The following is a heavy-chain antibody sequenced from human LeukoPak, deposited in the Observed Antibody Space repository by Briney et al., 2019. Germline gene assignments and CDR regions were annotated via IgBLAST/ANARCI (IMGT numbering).Heavy chain of an antibody. CDR2: ISSDGSST. V-gene: IGHV3-74*01. CDR3: ARGYSGSYRVDY. J-gene: IGHJ4*02. Sequence: GGSLRLSCAASGFTFSSYWMHWVRQAPGKGLVWVSRISSDGSSTTYADSVKGRFTISRDSAKNMLYLQMNSLRAEDTAVYYCARGYSGSYRVDYWGQGTLVTVSS. D-gene: IGHD1-26*01. CDR1: GFTFSSYW.